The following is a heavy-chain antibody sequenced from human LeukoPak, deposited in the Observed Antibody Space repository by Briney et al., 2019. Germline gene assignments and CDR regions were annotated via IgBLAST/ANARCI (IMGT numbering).Heavy chain of an antibody. CDR2: ISYDGSNK. CDR3: ARALLGSSWTGNWLDP. V-gene: IGHV3-30*04. J-gene: IGHJ5*02. CDR1: GFTFSSYA. Sequence: PGGSLRLSCAASGFTFSSYAMHWVRQAPGKGLEWVAVISYDGSNKYYADSVKGRFTISRDNSKNTLYLQMNSLRAEDTAVYYCARALLGSSWTGNWLDPWGQGTLVTVSS. D-gene: IGHD6-13*01.